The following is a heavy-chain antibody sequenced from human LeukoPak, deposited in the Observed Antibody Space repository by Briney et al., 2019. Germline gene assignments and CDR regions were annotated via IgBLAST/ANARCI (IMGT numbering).Heavy chain of an antibody. J-gene: IGHJ6*03. D-gene: IGHD2-2*02. Sequence: PGGSLRLSCAASGFTFSSYAMSWVRQAPGKGLEWVSAISGSGGSTYYADSVKGRFTISRDSSKNTLYLQMNSLRAEDTALYHCARAVGYCSSTSCYSRFDYYYYYMDVWGKGTTVTVSS. V-gene: IGHV3-23*01. CDR2: ISGSGGST. CDR3: ARAVGYCSSTSCYSRFDYYYYYMDV. CDR1: GFTFSSYA.